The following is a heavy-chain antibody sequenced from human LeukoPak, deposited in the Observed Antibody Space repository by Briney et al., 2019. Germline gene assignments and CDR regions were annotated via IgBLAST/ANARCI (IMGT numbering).Heavy chain of an antibody. CDR2: IYPGDSDT. CDR1: GYSFTSYW. J-gene: IGHJ5*02. Sequence: GDSRKISWKGPGYSFTSYWISGVRQMPGKALEWMGIIYPGDSDTTYSPPCQAQVPISADKPITTAYLQWSSLKASDTAMYYCARQVGGSGSYRGNWFDPWGQGTLVTVSS. CDR3: ARQVGGSGSYRGNWFDP. V-gene: IGHV5-51*01. D-gene: IGHD3-10*01.